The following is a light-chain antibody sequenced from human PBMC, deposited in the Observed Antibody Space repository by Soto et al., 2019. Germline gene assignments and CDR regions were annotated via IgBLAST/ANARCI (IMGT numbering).Light chain of an antibody. CDR2: EVT. Sequence: QSALTQPPSASGSPGQSVTISCTGTSSDVGGYNYVSWYQQYPGRAPKLMIYEVTKRPSGVPDRFSGSKSGNTASLTVSGVQAEDEADYYCSSYAASNNFYFVFGGGTKLTV. V-gene: IGLV2-8*01. J-gene: IGLJ3*02. CDR3: SSYAASNNFYFV. CDR1: SSDVGGYNY.